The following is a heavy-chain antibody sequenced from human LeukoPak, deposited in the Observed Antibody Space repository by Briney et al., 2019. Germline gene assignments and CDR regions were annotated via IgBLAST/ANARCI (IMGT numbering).Heavy chain of an antibody. Sequence: GGSLRLSCAASGFTFSDYYMSWIRQAPGKGLEWVSYISSSGSTIYYADSVKGRFTISRDNAKNSLYLQMNSLRAEDTAVYYCAKDKYYGSGSMVAFDIWGQGTMVTVSS. V-gene: IGHV3-11*01. CDR1: GFTFSDYY. CDR2: ISSSGSTI. J-gene: IGHJ3*02. CDR3: AKDKYYGSGSMVAFDI. D-gene: IGHD3-10*01.